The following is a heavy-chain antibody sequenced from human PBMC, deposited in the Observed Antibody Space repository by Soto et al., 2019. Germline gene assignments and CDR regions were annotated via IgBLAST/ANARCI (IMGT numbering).Heavy chain of an antibody. D-gene: IGHD3-22*01. Sequence: QVQLVESGGGVVQPGRSLRLSCAASGFTFSSYAMHWVRQAPGKGLEWVAVISYDGSNKYYADSVKGRFTISRDNSKNPLYLQMNSLRAEDTAVYYCAEIVVVNEGEDAFDIWGQRTMVTVSS. J-gene: IGHJ3*02. CDR3: AEIVVVNEGEDAFDI. CDR2: ISYDGSNK. V-gene: IGHV3-30-3*01. CDR1: GFTFSSYA.